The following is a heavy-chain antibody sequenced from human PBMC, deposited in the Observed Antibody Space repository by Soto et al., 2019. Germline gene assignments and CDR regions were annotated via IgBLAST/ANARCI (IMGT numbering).Heavy chain of an antibody. CDR3: AWTDKFNSQSSGWANRFDC. D-gene: IGHD6-19*01. V-gene: IGHV3-23*01. J-gene: IGHJ4*02. Sequence: EMQLLESGGGLVQPGGSLRLFCAASGFTFSNYAMTWVRQAPGEGLEWVSTITPTGVTYYGDTVKGRFTISRDNSKSTLFLQMNSLRAEDTAIYYCAWTDKFNSQSSGWANRFDCWGQGTLVTVSS. CDR1: GFTFSNYA. CDR2: ITPTGVT.